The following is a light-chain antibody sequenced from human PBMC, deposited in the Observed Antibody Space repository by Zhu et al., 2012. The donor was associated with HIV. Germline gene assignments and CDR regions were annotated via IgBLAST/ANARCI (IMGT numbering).Light chain of an antibody. Sequence: EIVLTQSPATLSLSPGERATLSCRASQSLSSSYLAWYQQKPGQAPRLVIYGASSRATDIPDRFSGSGSGTDFTLTISRLEAEDFAVYFCQQYGSSPPYSFGQGTKVEMK. V-gene: IGKV3-20*01. CDR3: QQYGSSPPYS. CDR2: GAS. CDR1: QSLSSSY. J-gene: IGKJ2*03.